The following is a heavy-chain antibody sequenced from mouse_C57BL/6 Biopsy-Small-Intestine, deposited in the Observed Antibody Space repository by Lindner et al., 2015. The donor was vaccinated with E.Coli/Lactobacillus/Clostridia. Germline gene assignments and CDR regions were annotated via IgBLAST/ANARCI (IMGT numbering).Heavy chain of an antibody. CDR1: GYSFTDYN. CDR3: ARRELEGFAY. CDR2: INPYSGSI. D-gene: IGHD4-1*01. J-gene: IGHJ3*01. V-gene: IGHV1-39*01. Sequence: VQLQESGAELVKPGASVKISCKASGYSFTDYNMNWVKQSHGKSPEWIGIINPYSGSISYNQKFKGKATLTVDKSSSTAYMQLNSLTSEDSAVYYCARRELEGFAYWGQGTLVTVSA.